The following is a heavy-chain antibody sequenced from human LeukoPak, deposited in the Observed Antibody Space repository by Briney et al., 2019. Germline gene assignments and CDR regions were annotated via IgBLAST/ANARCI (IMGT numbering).Heavy chain of an antibody. V-gene: IGHV4-34*01. CDR3: ARGGTYSSGWFLSEGFDP. J-gene: IGHJ5*02. CDR1: GGSFSGYY. D-gene: IGHD6-19*01. CDR2: INHSGST. Sequence: PSETLSLTCAVYGGSFSGYYWSWIRQPPGKGLEWIGEINHSGSTNYNPSLKSRVTISVATSKNQFSLKLSSVTAADTAVYYCARGGTYSSGWFLSEGFDPWGQGTLVTVSS.